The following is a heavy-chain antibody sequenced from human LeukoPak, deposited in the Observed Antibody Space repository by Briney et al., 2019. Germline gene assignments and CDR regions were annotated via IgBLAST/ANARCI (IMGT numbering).Heavy chain of an antibody. Sequence: SQTLSLTCTVSGGSISSGSYYWSWIRQPPGKGLEWIGRIYTSGSTNYNPSLKSRVTISVDTSKNQFSLKLSSVTAADTAVYYCAREGGSTPKGLYYYGMDVWGQGTTVTVSS. CDR2: IYTSGST. V-gene: IGHV4-61*02. CDR3: AREGGSTPKGLYYYGMDV. J-gene: IGHJ6*02. CDR1: GGSISSGSYY. D-gene: IGHD2-15*01.